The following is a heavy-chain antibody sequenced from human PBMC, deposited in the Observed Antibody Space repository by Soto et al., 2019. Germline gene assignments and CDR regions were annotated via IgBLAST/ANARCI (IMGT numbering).Heavy chain of an antibody. CDR1: GYTFISYG. J-gene: IGHJ4*02. D-gene: IGHD6-6*01. Sequence: QVQLVQSGAEVKKPGASVKVSCKASGYTFISYGISWVRQAPEQGLEWMGWISAHSSYNGNTKYAQMLQGRVTMTTDTSTSTAYMELRSLRSDDTAVYYCARGRISSSSVFDYWGQGTLVTVSS. CDR2: ISAHSSYNGNT. CDR3: ARGRISSSSVFDY. V-gene: IGHV1-18*01.